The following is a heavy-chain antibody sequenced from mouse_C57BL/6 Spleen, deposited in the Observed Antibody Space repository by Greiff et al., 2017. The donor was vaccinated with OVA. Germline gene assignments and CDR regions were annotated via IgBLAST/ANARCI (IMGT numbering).Heavy chain of an antibody. CDR1: GYSFTDYN. Sequence: VQLKESGPELVKPGASVKISCKASGYSFTDYNMNWVKQSNGKSLEWIGVINPNYGTTSYNQKFKGKATLTVDQSSSTAYMQLNSLTSEDSAVYYCARNDYDGGIYAMDYWGQGTSVTVSS. V-gene: IGHV1-39*01. D-gene: IGHD2-4*01. J-gene: IGHJ4*01. CDR3: ARNDYDGGIYAMDY. CDR2: INPNYGTT.